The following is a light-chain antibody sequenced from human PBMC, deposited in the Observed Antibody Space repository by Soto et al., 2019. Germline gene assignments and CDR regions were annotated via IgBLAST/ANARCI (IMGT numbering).Light chain of an antibody. CDR3: QQRSNWPGLT. V-gene: IGKV3-11*01. J-gene: IGKJ4*01. CDR1: QSVSSSY. CDR2: DAS. Sequence: EIVLTQSPGTLSLSPGERATLSCRASQSVSSSYLAWYQQKPGQAPRLLIYDASNRATGIPARFSGSGSGTDFTLTISSLEPEDFAVYYCQQRSNWPGLTFGGGTKVDIK.